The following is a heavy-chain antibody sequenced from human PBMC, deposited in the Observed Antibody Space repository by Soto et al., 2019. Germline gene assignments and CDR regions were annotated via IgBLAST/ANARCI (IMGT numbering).Heavy chain of an antibody. CDR3: AHRGGAAVGLYYFDY. V-gene: IGHV2-5*01. D-gene: IGHD3-16*01. CDR1: GFSLSTTGVG. J-gene: IGHJ4*02. CDR2: IYWHDDK. Sequence: SGPTLVNPTQTLTLTCTFSGFSLSTTGVGVSWIRQPPGKALEWLALIYWHDDKRYSPSLKSRLTITKDTSKNQVVLTMTNMDPVDTAIYYCAHRGGAAVGLYYFDYWGQGALDTVSS.